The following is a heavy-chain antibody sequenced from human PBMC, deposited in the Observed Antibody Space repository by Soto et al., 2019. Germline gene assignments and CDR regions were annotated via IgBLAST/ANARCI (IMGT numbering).Heavy chain of an antibody. D-gene: IGHD3-10*01. V-gene: IGHV3-21*01. CDR3: ARGVSYSFYYYYYMDV. Sequence: GALRLSCAASGFTFSSYSMNWVRQAPGKGLEWVSSISSSSSYIYYADSVKGRFTISRDNAKNSLYLQMNSLRAEDTAVYYCARGVSYSFYYYYYMDVWGKGTTVTVSS. J-gene: IGHJ6*03. CDR1: GFTFSSYS. CDR2: ISSSSSYI.